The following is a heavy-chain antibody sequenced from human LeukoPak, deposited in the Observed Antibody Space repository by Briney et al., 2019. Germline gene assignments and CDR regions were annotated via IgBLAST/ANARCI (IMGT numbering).Heavy chain of an antibody. V-gene: IGHV1-18*01. D-gene: IGHD3-3*01. J-gene: IGHJ4*02. CDR1: GYTFTSYG. CDR2: ISAYNGNT. CDR3: ARDRPTIFGVVHPFDY. Sequence: GASVNVSGKASGYTFTSYGISGVRQAPGQGRDGMGWISAYNGNTNYAQKLQGRVTMTTATSTSTASMELRSLRSDDTAVYYCARDRPTIFGVVHPFDYWGQGTLVTASS.